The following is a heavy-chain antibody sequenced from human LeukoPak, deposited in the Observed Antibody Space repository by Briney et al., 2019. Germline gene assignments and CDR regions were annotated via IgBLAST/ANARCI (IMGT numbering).Heavy chain of an antibody. CDR3: ARHDWGWLRNFDY. D-gene: IGHD5-12*01. CDR1: GGSFSGYY. Sequence: SETLSLTCAVYGGSFSGYYWSWLRQPPGKGLEWIGEINHSGSTNYNPSLKSRVTISVDTSKNQFSLKLSSVTAADTAVYYCARHDWGWLRNFDYWGQGTLVTVSS. J-gene: IGHJ4*02. V-gene: IGHV4-34*01. CDR2: INHSGST.